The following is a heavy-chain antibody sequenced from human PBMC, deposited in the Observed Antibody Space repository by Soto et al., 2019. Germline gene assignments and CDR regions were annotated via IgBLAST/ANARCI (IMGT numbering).Heavy chain of an antibody. CDR1: GYTXTSYY. CDR2: INPSGDST. Sequence: ASVKVSCKASGYTXTSYYMHWVRXAPGQGLEWMGIINPSGDSTSYAQEFQDRVTMTTDTSTSTAYMELRSLRSDDTAVYYCARDAEDYGDYDAFDIWGQGTMVTVSS. D-gene: IGHD4-17*01. V-gene: IGHV1-46*01. CDR3: ARDAEDYGDYDAFDI. J-gene: IGHJ3*02.